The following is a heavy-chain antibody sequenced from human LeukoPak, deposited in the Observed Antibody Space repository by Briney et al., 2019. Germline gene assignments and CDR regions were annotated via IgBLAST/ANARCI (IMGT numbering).Heavy chain of an antibody. J-gene: IGHJ5*02. D-gene: IGHD6-13*01. Sequence: SGRSLRLSCAASGFTFSSYAMHWVRQAPGKGLEWVTIISFDGSNKYYADSVKGRFTISRDNSKNTLYLQMKSLRAEDTALYYCARGDKQLVFERRKGGFDPWGQGTLVTVSS. CDR2: ISFDGSNK. V-gene: IGHV3-30*04. CDR1: GFTFSSYA. CDR3: ARGDKQLVFERRKGGFDP.